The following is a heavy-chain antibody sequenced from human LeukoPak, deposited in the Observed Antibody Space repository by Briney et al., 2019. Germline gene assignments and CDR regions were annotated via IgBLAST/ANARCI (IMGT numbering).Heavy chain of an antibody. V-gene: IGHV3-23*01. CDR2: ISGSGGST. Sequence: GGSLRLSCAVSGFTFSSYVVSWVRQAPGKGLEWVSAISGSGGSTYYADSVKGRFTISRDNSKNTLYLQMNSLRAEDTAVYYCAKVGFMVTRHHDAFDLWGQGTMVTVSS. CDR3: AKVGFMVTRHHDAFDL. D-gene: IGHD2-21*02. CDR1: GFTFSSYV. J-gene: IGHJ3*01.